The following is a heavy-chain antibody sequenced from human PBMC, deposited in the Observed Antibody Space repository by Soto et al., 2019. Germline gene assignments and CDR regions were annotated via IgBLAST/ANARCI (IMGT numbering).Heavy chain of an antibody. D-gene: IGHD1-7*01. CDR3: AKHYWTYPTTPAFDY. CDR2: IGTSGDTT. Sequence: EVQLLESGGALVQPGGSLRLSCVASGFTFSSDAMSWVRQAPGKGLEWVSSIGTSGDTTYYAGSVKGRFTISRDISNITLFLQMNSLRAEDTAIYYCAKHYWTYPTTPAFDYWGQGTLVTVSS. V-gene: IGHV3-23*01. CDR1: GFTFSSDA. J-gene: IGHJ4*02.